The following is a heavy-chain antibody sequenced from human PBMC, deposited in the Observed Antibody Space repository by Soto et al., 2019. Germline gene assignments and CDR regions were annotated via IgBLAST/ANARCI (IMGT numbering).Heavy chain of an antibody. Sequence: SVKVSCKASGGTFSGYTITWVRQAPGQGLEWMGGITPMFGTPNYAQKFQGRVTITADESTSTAYMELSSLRSEDTAMYYCARDGTLYDSSAYYYLYWGQGTLVTVSS. J-gene: IGHJ4*02. CDR2: ITPMFGTP. V-gene: IGHV1-69*13. D-gene: IGHD3-22*01. CDR3: ARDGTLYDSSAYYYLY. CDR1: GGTFSGYT.